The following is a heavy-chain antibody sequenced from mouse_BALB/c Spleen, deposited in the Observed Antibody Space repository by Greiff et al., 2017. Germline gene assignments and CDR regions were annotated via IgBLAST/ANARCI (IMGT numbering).Heavy chain of an antibody. V-gene: IGHV1-18*01. J-gene: IGHJ4*01. CDR2: INPYNGGT. CDR1: GYSFTGYT. D-gene: IGHD1-1*01. Sequence: EVQLQQSGPELVKPGASMKISCKASGYSFTGYTMNWVKQSHGKNLEWIGLINPYNGGTSYNQKFKGKATLTVDKSSSTAYMELLSLTSEDSAVYYCARVDNYYGSSDYYAMDYWGQGTSVTVSS. CDR3: ARVDNYYGSSDYYAMDY.